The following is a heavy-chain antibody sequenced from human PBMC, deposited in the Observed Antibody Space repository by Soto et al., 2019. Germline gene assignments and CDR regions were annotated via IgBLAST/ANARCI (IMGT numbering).Heavy chain of an antibody. Sequence: KTSETLSPTCTVSGGSTSSYYWSWIPQPPGKGLGWIGYIYYSGSTNYNLSLKSRVTISVDTSKNQLSLKLSSVTAADTALYYCARGLLSSVELYWFDPWGQGTLVTVSS. J-gene: IGHJ5*02. V-gene: IGHV4-59*01. D-gene: IGHD3-10*01. CDR1: GGSTSSYY. CDR3: ARGLLSSVELYWFDP. CDR2: IYYSGST.